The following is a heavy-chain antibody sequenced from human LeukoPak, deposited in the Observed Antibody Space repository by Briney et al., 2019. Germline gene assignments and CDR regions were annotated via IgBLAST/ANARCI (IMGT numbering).Heavy chain of an antibody. CDR3: ARDLGYSSSWYSNSESVRHYMDV. D-gene: IGHD6-13*01. CDR1: GGSISSGSYY. CDR2: IYSSGST. J-gene: IGHJ6*03. V-gene: IGHV4-61*02. Sequence: PSQTLSLTCTVSGGSISSGSYYWSWIRQPAGKGLEWIGRIYSSGSTNNNPSLNSRVTISVDTSKNQVSLKLKSVSAADTAVYYCARDLGYSSSWYSNSESVRHYMDVWGKGTTVTVSS.